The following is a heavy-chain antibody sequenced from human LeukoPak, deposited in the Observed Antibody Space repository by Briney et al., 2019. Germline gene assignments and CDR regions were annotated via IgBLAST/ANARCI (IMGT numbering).Heavy chain of an antibody. CDR1: GFTFNNYV. V-gene: IGHV3-33*01. CDR3: ARGIITAIDV. CDR2: ICYDGSNK. J-gene: IGHJ6*02. Sequence: TGGSLRLSCAASGFTFNNYVMHWVRQAPGKGLEWVTLICYDGSNKYFTDSVKGRFTISRDNSKNTLYLQMNSLRAEDTAMYYCARGIITAIDVWGQGTTVTVSS. D-gene: IGHD1-14*01.